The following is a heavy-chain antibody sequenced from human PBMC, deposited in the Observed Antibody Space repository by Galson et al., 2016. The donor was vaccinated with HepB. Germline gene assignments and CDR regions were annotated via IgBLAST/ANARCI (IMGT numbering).Heavy chain of an antibody. Sequence: SLRLSCAASRFTFNSYDIHWVRQAPGKGLEWVAVISYDGSKKYYADSVKGRFTISRDNSKNTLYLQMNGLRTEETAVYYCGKELKSSWYVDSYFYYGVDVWGQGTTVTVSS. D-gene: IGHD6-13*01. CDR1: RFTFNSYD. CDR3: GKELKSSWYVDSYFYYGVDV. V-gene: IGHV3-30*18. J-gene: IGHJ6*02. CDR2: ISYDGSKK.